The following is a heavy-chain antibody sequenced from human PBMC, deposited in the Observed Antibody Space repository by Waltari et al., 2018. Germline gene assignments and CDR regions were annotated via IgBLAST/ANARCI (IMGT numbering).Heavy chain of an antibody. CDR2: SNRNGGGT. CDR3: ARAKIAAADDYYYMDV. Sequence: QVQLVQSGAEVKKPGASVKVSCKASGYTFTGYYMHWVRQAPGQGLEGMGWSNRNGGGTNYAQKFQGRGTMTRDTAISTADMEVSRLRADDTAVYYCARAKIAAADDYYYMDVWGKGTTGTVSS. CDR1: GYTFTGYY. D-gene: IGHD6-13*01. V-gene: IGHV1-2*02. J-gene: IGHJ6*03.